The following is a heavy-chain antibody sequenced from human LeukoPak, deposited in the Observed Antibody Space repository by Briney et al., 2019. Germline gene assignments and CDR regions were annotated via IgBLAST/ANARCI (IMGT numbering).Heavy chain of an antibody. CDR3: ARDVRYGDYDSPDY. CDR1: GYTFTSYG. J-gene: IGHJ4*02. Sequence: ASVKVSCKASGYTFTSYGISWVRQAPGQGLEWMGWISAYNGNTNYAQKLQGRVTMATDTSTSTAYMELRSLRSDDTAVYYCARDVRYGDYDSPDYWGQGTLVTVSS. D-gene: IGHD4-17*01. CDR2: ISAYNGNT. V-gene: IGHV1-18*01.